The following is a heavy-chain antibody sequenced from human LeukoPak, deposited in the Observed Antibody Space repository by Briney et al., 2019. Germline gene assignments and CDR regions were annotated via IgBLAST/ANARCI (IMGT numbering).Heavy chain of an antibody. CDR1: GYTFTSYD. Sequence: ASVKVSCKASGYTFTSYDINWVRQATGQGLEWMGWINPNSGNTDYAQKFQGRVTITRDTSISTAYMELSSLRSEDTAVYYCARGYSYGYHFDYWGQGTLATVSS. CDR3: ARGYSYGYHFDY. CDR2: INPNSGNT. J-gene: IGHJ4*02. D-gene: IGHD5-18*01. V-gene: IGHV1-8*01.